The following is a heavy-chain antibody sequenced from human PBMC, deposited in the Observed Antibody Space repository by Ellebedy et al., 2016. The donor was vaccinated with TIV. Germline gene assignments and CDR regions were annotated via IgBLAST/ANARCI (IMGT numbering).Heavy chain of an antibody. J-gene: IGHJ6*02. D-gene: IGHD6-6*01. CDR1: GYTFTNYY. Sequence: AASVKVSCKASGYTFTNYYMNWVRQAPGQGLEWMGIIHPSGGSTTYAQKFQGRVNMTRDTSTSTVYMELSSLTSEDTAVYYCAREDLLASSSPDHYGMDVWGHGTTVTVSS. CDR2: IHPSGGST. V-gene: IGHV1-46*01. CDR3: AREDLLASSSPDHYGMDV.